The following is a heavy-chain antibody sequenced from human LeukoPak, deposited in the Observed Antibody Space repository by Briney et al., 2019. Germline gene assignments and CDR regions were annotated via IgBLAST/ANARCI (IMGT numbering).Heavy chain of an antibody. CDR1: GYTFTGYY. CDR3: SRGLFRGSGSYPVDY. J-gene: IGHJ4*02. V-gene: IGHV1-8*03. D-gene: IGHD3-10*01. Sequence: ASVKVSCKASGYTFTGYYMHWVRQAPGQGLEWMGWMNPNSGNTGYAQKFQGRVTITRNTSISTAYMELSSLRSEDTAVYYCSRGLFRGSGSYPVDYWGQGTLVTVSS. CDR2: MNPNSGNT.